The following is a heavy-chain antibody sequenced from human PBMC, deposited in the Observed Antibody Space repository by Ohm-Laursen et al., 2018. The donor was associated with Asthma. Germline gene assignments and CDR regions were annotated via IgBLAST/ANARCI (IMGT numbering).Heavy chain of an antibody. J-gene: IGHJ4*02. CDR2: GGSYYDGGLK. Sequence: SLRLSCAASGFTFDDYAMHWVRQAPGKGLEWVAVGGSYYDGGLKYYADSVNGRFTISRDNSKNTLYLQMNSLRAADTAVYYCATFNWGSRGFDFWGQGALVTVSS. V-gene: IGHV3-30-3*01. D-gene: IGHD7-27*01. CDR1: GFTFDDYA. CDR3: ATFNWGSRGFDF.